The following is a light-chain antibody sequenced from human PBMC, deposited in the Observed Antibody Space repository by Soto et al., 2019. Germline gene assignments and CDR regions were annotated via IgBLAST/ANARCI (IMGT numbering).Light chain of an antibody. J-gene: IGLJ1*01. V-gene: IGLV2-14*01. Sequence: QSALTQPASVSGSPGQSITISCTGTSSDVGGYNYVSWYQQHPGKAPKLIIYEVTYRPSGVSNRFSGSKSGNTASLTIFGLQAEDEADYYCTSYTSSSPLDVFGTGTKLTVL. CDR1: SSDVGGYNY. CDR3: TSYTSSSPLDV. CDR2: EVT.